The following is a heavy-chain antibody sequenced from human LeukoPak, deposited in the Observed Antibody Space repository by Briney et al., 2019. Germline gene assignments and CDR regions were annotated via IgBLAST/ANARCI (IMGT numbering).Heavy chain of an antibody. J-gene: IGHJ4*02. CDR3: AKKVPANWGSYFDY. V-gene: IGHV3-23*01. CDR2: ISGSGDST. Sequence: GGSLRLSCAASAFTFSSYWMHWVRQAPGKGLEWVSAISGSGDSTYSTDSVKGRFTISRDNSKNTLYLQMNSLRAEDTAVYYCAKKVPANWGSYFDYWGQGTLVTVSS. CDR1: AFTFSSYW. D-gene: IGHD7-27*01.